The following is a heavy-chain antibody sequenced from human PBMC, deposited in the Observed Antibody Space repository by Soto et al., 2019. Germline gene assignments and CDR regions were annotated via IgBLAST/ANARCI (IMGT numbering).Heavy chain of an antibody. CDR2: IYYTGRT. CDR3: ARVSESDYAHWYFDV. D-gene: IGHD4-17*01. J-gene: IGHJ2*01. CDR1: GGSISGNY. V-gene: IGHV4-59*01. Sequence: QVQLQESGPGLVKPSETLSLTCTVSGGSISGNYWSWIRQPPGKGLEWIGYIYYTGRTNYNPSLKSRVTISLDTSKSQFSLKLSSVTAADTAFYFCARVSESDYAHWYFDVWGRGTLVTVSS.